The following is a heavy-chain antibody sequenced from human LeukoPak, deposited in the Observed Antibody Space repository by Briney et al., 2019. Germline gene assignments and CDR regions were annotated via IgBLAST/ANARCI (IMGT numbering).Heavy chain of an antibody. CDR1: GFTLTYYA. Sequence: GGSLRLSCAASGFTLTYYAMHWVRQAPGKGLEWVAVTSYDGNKKYYADSVKGRFTISRDSSKNTLYLQMSSLRAEDTAVYYCARSSYDYGGIEGPFNYWGQGTLVTVSS. D-gene: IGHD4-23*01. J-gene: IGHJ4*02. CDR2: TSYDGNKK. V-gene: IGHV3-30*15. CDR3: ARSSYDYGGIEGPFNY.